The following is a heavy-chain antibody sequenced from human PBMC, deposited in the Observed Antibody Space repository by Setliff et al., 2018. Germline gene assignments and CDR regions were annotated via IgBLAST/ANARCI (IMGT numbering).Heavy chain of an antibody. V-gene: IGHV5-51*01. J-gene: IGHJ3*02. CDR2: IYPADSDT. CDR1: GYTLTNYW. D-gene: IGHD1-26*01. Sequence: GESLMISCKGSGYTLTNYWIAWVRRMPGKGLEYMGIIYPADSDTTYSPSFQGQVTISADKSINTAYLQWSSLKASDTAIYYCARVGPLTDDAFDIWGQGTMVTVSS. CDR3: ARVGPLTDDAFDI.